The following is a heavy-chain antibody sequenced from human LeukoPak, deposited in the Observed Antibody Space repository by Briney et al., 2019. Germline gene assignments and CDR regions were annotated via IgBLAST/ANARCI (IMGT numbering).Heavy chain of an antibody. CDR1: GGSISSSSYY. CDR2: IYYSGST. J-gene: IGHJ3*02. V-gene: IGHV4-39*07. D-gene: IGHD2-2*01. CDR3: ARDPPGSYCSSTSCYGLDAFDI. Sequence: PSETLSLTCTVSGGSISSSSYYWGWIRQPPGKGLEWIGSIYYSGSTYYNPSLKSRVTISVDRSKNQFSLKLSSVTAADTAVYYCARDPPGSYCSSTSCYGLDAFDIWGQGTMVTVSS.